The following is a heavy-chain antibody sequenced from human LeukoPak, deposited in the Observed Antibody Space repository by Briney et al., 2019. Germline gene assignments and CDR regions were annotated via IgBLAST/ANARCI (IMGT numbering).Heavy chain of an antibody. J-gene: IGHJ6*03. D-gene: IGHD3-22*01. CDR3: ARENFDSSGDYKQDYYYMDV. Sequence: GASVKVSCKAYGYTFTNYGISWVRHAPGQGLEWMGWISGDNGNTHSAQKLQGRVSMTTDTSTSTAYMELRSLRSDDSAVYYCARENFDSSGDYKQDYYYMDVWGKGTTVTVSS. V-gene: IGHV1-18*01. CDR1: GYTFTNYG. CDR2: ISGDNGNT.